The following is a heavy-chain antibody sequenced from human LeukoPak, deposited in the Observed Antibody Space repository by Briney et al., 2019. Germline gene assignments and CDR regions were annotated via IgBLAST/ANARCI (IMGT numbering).Heavy chain of an antibody. V-gene: IGHV3-23*01. CDR1: GFTFSSYA. CDR3: AKVQWLAETHLDAFDI. D-gene: IGHD6-19*01. Sequence: GGSLRLSCAASGFTFSSYAMSWVRQAPGKGLEWVSAISGSGGSTYYADSVKGRFTISRDNSKNTLYLQMNSLRAEDTAVYYCAKVQWLAETHLDAFDIWGQGTMVTVSS. J-gene: IGHJ3*02. CDR2: ISGSGGST.